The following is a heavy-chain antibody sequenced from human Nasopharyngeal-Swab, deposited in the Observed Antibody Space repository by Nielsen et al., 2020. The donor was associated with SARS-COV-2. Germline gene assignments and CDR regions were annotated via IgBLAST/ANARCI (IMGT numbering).Heavy chain of an antibody. CDR2: ISHNSGT. Sequence: SETLSLTCTVSGVSISSQYWSWIRQPPGKGLEWIEYISHNSGTNYNPSLKSRVTMFMDTSKNQFSLKLRSVTAADTAVYYCAKEGATGWFDPWGQGTLVTVSS. CDR1: GVSISSQY. CDR3: AKEGATGWFDP. V-gene: IGHV4-59*11. J-gene: IGHJ5*02.